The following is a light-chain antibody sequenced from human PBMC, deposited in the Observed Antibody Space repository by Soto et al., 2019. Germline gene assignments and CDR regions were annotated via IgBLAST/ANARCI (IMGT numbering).Light chain of an antibody. CDR2: DVS. CDR3: NSYTTSSTLV. CDR1: SSDVGSYKY. J-gene: IGLJ1*01. V-gene: IGLV2-14*03. Sequence: QSALAQPASVSGSPGQSITISCTGTSSDVGSYKYVSWYQQHPGKAPKLMIYDVSNRPSGVSNRFSGSKSGNTASLTISGLRAEDEADYYCNSYTTSSTLVFGTATKLSVL.